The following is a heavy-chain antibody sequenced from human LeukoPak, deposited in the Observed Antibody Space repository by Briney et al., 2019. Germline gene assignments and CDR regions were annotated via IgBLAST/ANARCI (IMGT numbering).Heavy chain of an antibody. V-gene: IGHV3-23*01. Sequence: GGSLRLSCAASGFTFSSYAMSWVRQAPGKGLEWVSAISGSGGSTYYADSVKGRFTISRDNSKNTLYPQMNSLRAEDTAVYYCAKVIVVVPAASFDYWGQGTLVTVSS. D-gene: IGHD2-2*01. J-gene: IGHJ4*02. CDR3: AKVIVVVPAASFDY. CDR2: ISGSGGST. CDR1: GFTFSSYA.